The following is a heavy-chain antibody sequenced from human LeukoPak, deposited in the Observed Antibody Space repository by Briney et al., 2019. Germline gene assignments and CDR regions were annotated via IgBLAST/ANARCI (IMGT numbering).Heavy chain of an antibody. V-gene: IGHV4-34*01. D-gene: IGHD3-10*01. CDR1: GGSLSGYF. CDR3: ARVRAEVRGVINDLDY. Sequence: SETLSLTCAVSGGSLSGYFWGWIRQPPGKGLEWIGEINHNGRTNYNASLKSRVTISADTSKNLLSLKLSSVTAADTAVYYYARVRAEVRGVINDLDYWGQGTLVTVSS. CDR2: INHNGRT. J-gene: IGHJ4*02.